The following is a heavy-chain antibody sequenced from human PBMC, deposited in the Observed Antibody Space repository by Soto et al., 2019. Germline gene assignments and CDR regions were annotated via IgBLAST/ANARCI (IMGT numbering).Heavy chain of an antibody. CDR2: IYYRGNT. D-gene: IGHD3-9*01. V-gene: IGHV4-39*01. CDR1: GDSINSDKYY. Sequence: KPSETLSLTCSVSGDSINSDKYYWGWIHQPPGKGLEWIGSIYYRGNTYYKPSLQTRVTISLDKSKSQFSLKLNSVTAADSAVYFCARLEGLATISYYFDFWGQGALVTVSS. J-gene: IGHJ4*02. CDR3: ARLEGLATISYYFDF.